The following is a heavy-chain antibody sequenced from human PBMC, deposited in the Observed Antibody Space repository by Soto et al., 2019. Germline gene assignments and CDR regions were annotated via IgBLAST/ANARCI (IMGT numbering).Heavy chain of an antibody. V-gene: IGHV1-18*01. J-gene: IGHJ3*02. Sequence: ASVKVSCKASGYTFTSYGISWVRQAPGQGLEWMGWISAYNGNTNYAQKLQGRVTMTTDTSTSTAYVELRSLRSDDTAVYYCAREARLAYCSGGSRYSPDAFDMLGQGTMVIVS. CDR1: GYTFTSYG. D-gene: IGHD2-15*01. CDR2: ISAYNGNT. CDR3: AREARLAYCSGGSRYSPDAFDM.